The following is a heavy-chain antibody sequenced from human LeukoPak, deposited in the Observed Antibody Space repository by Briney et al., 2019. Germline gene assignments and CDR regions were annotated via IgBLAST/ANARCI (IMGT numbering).Heavy chain of an antibody. D-gene: IGHD3-22*01. CDR1: GGSISGYY. CDR3: ARLSYDSSGYRYLDY. Sequence: PSETLSLTCAVSGGSISGYYWSWSRQSPEKGLEWIGYIYSTGTTIYNPSLRSRVTMSVDTSKNQFSLKLSSVTAADTAVYYCARLSYDSSGYRYLDYWGQGTLVTVSS. J-gene: IGHJ4*02. V-gene: IGHV4-59*08. CDR2: IYSTGTT.